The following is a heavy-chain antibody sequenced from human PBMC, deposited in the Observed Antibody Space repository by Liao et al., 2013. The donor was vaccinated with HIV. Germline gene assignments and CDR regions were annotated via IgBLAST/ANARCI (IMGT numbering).Heavy chain of an antibody. Sequence: QVQLQESGPGLVKPSETLSLTCTVSGGSISSYYWGWIRQPAGKGLEWIGRTHTSGSTNYNPSLKSRVIMSVDTSKNQFSLKLRSVTAADTAVYYCARDAGDSLSGDAFDIWGQGTMVTVSS. CDR1: GGSISSYY. CDR3: ARDAGDSLSGDAFDI. CDR2: THTSGST. J-gene: IGHJ3*02. D-gene: IGHD7-27*01. V-gene: IGHV4-4*07.